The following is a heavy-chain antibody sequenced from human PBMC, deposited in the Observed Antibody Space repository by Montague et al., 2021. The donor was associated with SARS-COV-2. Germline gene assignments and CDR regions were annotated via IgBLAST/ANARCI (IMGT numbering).Heavy chain of an antibody. D-gene: IGHD3-22*01. J-gene: IGHJ3*02. V-gene: IGHV4-39*01. CDR1: DDSINNKTYY. Sequence: SETLSLTCTVSDDSINNKTYYWGWIRQPPGKGLEWIGSIYYSGSTYYNPSLKSRVTISVDTSKNQFSLKLSSVTAADTAVYYCASPTYYYDSSGSDAFDIWGQGTMVTVSS. CDR3: ASPTYYYDSSGSDAFDI. CDR2: IYYSGST.